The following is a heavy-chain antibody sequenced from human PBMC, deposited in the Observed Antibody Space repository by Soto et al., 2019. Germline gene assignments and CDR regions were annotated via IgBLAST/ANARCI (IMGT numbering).Heavy chain of an antibody. Sequence: QVQLVQSGAEVKKPGSSVKVSCKASGGTFSNYAISWVRQSPGQGLEWMEGIIPIFGTPNYAQKFQGRVTITADESTSTAYVELNSLRFEDTAVYYCATDLDSTQGYWGQGTLVTVSS. CDR2: IIPIFGTP. V-gene: IGHV1-69*12. D-gene: IGHD2-15*01. CDR1: GGTFSNYA. J-gene: IGHJ4*02. CDR3: ATDLDSTQGY.